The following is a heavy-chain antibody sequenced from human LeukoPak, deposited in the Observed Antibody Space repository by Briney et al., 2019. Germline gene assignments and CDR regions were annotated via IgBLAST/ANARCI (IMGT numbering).Heavy chain of an antibody. Sequence: GGSLRLSCAASGFTFSNAWMKWVRQAPGKGLEWVGRIKSTTDGGTTDYAAPVKGRFTISREDSESTLFLQMNSLKIEDTAVYYCTTSSYSSGLHYYYYYYMDVWGKGTTVTVSS. D-gene: IGHD6-19*01. CDR3: TTSSYSSGLHYYYYYYMDV. CDR1: GFTFSNAW. J-gene: IGHJ6*03. V-gene: IGHV3-15*01. CDR2: IKSTTDGGTT.